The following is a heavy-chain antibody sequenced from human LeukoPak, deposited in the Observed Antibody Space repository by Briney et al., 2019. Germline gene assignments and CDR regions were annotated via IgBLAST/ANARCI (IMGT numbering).Heavy chain of an antibody. CDR2: IWYDGSKK. J-gene: IGHJ5*02. D-gene: IGHD2/OR15-2a*01. CDR3: ERVLLGFPQKNFAP. CDR1: GFSFSAYG. Sequence: PGGSLRLSCAASGFSFSAYGMHWVRQAPGKGLEWVAYIWYDGSKKEYANSVKGRFTISRDTSKSTVYLQMSSLRPEDTAMYYCERVLLGFPQKNFAPGGQGTRVTVPP. V-gene: IGHV3-30*02.